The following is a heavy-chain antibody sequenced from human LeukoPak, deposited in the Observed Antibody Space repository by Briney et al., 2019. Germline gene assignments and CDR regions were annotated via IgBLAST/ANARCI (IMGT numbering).Heavy chain of an antibody. CDR1: GXTFTSYG. Sequence: GXGXTFTSYGISWVGQAPGQGLEGMGWISAYNGKTNYPQKLQGRVTMTTDTSTSTAYMDVRSLRSSDTGGCLCAXXXXXXXYDSSGHFVDYWGQGTLVTVSS. D-gene: IGHD3-22*01. CDR2: ISAYNGKT. V-gene: IGHV1-18*01. CDR3: AXXXXXXXYDSSGHFVDY. J-gene: IGHJ4*02.